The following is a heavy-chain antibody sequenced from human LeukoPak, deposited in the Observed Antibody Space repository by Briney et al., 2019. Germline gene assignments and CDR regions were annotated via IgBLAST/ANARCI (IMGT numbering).Heavy chain of an antibody. CDR1: GYSFTSYW. CDR3: ARSRYSSSTSYYGMDV. D-gene: IGHD6-6*01. J-gene: IGHJ6*02. Sequence: GESLKISCKGSGYSFTSYWIGLVRQMPGKGLEWMGIIYPGDSDTRYSPSLQGQVTISADKSISTAYLQWSSLKASDTAMYYCARSRYSSSTSYYGMDVWGQGTTVTVSS. CDR2: IYPGDSDT. V-gene: IGHV5-51*01.